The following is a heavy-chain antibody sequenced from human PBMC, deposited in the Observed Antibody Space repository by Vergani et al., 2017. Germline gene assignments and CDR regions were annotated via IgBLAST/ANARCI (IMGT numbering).Heavy chain of an antibody. CDR1: GGSISSFY. V-gene: IGHV4-59*01. CDR2: IYYSGST. Sequence: QVQLQESGPGLVKPSETLSLTCTVSGGSISSFYWSWIRQPPGKGLEWVGYIYYSGSTNYNPSLKSRVTISVDTSKNQFSLKLSSGTAADTAVYYWAGGANYDFWSGYSYYFDYWGQGTLVTVSS. CDR3: AGGANYDFWSGYSYYFDY. D-gene: IGHD3-3*01. J-gene: IGHJ4*02.